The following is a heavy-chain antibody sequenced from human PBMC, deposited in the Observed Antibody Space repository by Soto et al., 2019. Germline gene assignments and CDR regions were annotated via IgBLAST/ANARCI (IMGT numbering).Heavy chain of an antibody. CDR3: ARDRSYYYDSSGYYEAPWFDP. J-gene: IGHJ5*02. CDR2: INAGNGNT. D-gene: IGHD3-22*01. CDR1: GYSLTSYA. Sequence: EKVCCRASGYSLTSYAMHRLRQAPGQRLEWMGWINAGNGNTKYSQKFQGRVTITRDTSASTAYMELGSLTSEDTAVYYCARDRSYYYDSSGYYEAPWFDPWGQGTLVTVSS. V-gene: IGHV1-3*01.